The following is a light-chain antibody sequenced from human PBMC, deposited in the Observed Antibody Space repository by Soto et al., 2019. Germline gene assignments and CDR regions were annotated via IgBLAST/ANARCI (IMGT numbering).Light chain of an antibody. CDR1: SSDVGGYNY. J-gene: IGLJ1*01. CDR3: SSYTSSSTLVYV. V-gene: IGLV2-14*01. Sequence: QSALTKPASVSGSPGQSITISCTGTSSDVGGYNYVSWYQQHPGQAPKLMIYEVSNRPSGVSNRFSGSKSGNTASLTISGLQAEDEADYYCSSYTSSSTLVYVFGTGTKVTVL. CDR2: EVS.